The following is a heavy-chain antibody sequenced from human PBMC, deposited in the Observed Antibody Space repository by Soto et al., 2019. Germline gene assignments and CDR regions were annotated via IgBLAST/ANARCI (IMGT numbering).Heavy chain of an antibody. J-gene: IGHJ3*01. Sequence: SETLSLTCTVSGGSISSYYWSWIRQPPGKGLEWIGYIYYSGSTNYNPSLKSRVTISVDSSKNQFSLSLVSVTAADTAIYYCARHDHGSYTINGFDVWGQGTMVTV. CDR3: ARHDHGSYTINGFDV. CDR2: IYYSGST. V-gene: IGHV4-59*08. D-gene: IGHD1-1*01. CDR1: GGSISSYY.